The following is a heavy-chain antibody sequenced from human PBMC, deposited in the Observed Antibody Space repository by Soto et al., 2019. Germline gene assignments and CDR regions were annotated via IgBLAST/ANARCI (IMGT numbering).Heavy chain of an antibody. V-gene: IGHV4-59*08. CDR2: IYYSGST. D-gene: IGHD1-20*01. CDR3: ASNWNDVWFDP. Sequence: PSETLSLTCTVSGGSISSYYWSWIRQPPGKGLEWIGYIYYSGSTNYNPSLKSRVTISVDTSKNQFSLKLSSVTAADTAVYYCASNWNDVWFDPWGQGTLVTVSS. CDR1: GGSISSYY. J-gene: IGHJ5*02.